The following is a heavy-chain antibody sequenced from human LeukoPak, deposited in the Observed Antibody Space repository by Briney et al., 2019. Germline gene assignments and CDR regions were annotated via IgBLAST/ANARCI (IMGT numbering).Heavy chain of an antibody. D-gene: IGHD3-22*01. V-gene: IGHV1-69*05. CDR1: GGTFSSYA. CDR2: IIPIFGTT. CDR3: ARRAPYYYDSSGHDAFDI. Sequence: SVKVSCKASGGTFSSYAISWVRQAPGQGLEWMGRIIPIFGTTNYAQKFQGRVTIITDESTSTAYMELSSLRSEDTAVYYCARRAPYYYDSSGHDAFDIWGQGTMVTVSS. J-gene: IGHJ3*02.